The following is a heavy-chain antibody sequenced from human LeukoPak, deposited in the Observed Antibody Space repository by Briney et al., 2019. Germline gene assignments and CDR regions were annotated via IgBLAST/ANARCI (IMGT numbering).Heavy chain of an antibody. Sequence: GASVKVSCKASGYSINAYYMHWVRQAPGQGLEWMGWINPTSGTNYAQKFQGRVTMTRDTSISTAYMELSRLTSDDTAVYYCARGLGLDVWGQGTTVTVSS. CDR2: INPTSGT. V-gene: IGHV1-2*02. CDR1: GYSINAYY. CDR3: ARGLGLDV. J-gene: IGHJ6*02.